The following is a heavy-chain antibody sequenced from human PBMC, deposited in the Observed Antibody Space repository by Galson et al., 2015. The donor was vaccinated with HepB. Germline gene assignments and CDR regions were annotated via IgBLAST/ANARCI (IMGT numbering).Heavy chain of an antibody. Sequence: ETLSLTCTVSGDYISTSLYYWAWIRQGPGKDLEGSGSVYYGGTTYYSPSFQGRVAMAVDASKNQLPLTLTSVTAPDTAVYYCARPLVLNGRFYPGVGPFYIWGQGTMVTVS. CDR1: GDYISTSLYY. V-gene: IGHV4-39*01. J-gene: IGHJ3*02. CDR3: ARPLVLNGRFYPGVGPFYI. D-gene: IGHD1-26*01. CDR2: VYYGGTT.